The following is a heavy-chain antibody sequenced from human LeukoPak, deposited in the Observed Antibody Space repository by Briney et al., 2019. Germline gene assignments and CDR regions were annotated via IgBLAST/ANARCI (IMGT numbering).Heavy chain of an antibody. J-gene: IGHJ6*03. CDR2: IRYDGSNK. Sequence: PGGSLRLSCAASGFTFSSYGMHWVRQAPGKGLEWVAFIRYDGSNKYYADSVKGRFTISRDNAKNSLYLQMNSLRAEDTAVYYCARDIRFAYYGSDAQRGYYYYMDVWGKGTTVTVSS. V-gene: IGHV3-30*02. CDR1: GFTFSSYG. CDR3: ARDIRFAYYGSDAQRGYYYYMDV. D-gene: IGHD3-10*01.